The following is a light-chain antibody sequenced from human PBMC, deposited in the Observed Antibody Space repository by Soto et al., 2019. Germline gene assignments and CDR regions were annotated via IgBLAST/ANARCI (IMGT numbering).Light chain of an antibody. V-gene: IGKV1-5*03. J-gene: IGKJ2*01. CDR1: QSINSW. CDR2: KAS. Sequence: DIQMTQSPSTLSASVGDRVTITCRASQSINSWLAWYQQKPGKAPKLLIYKASTLESGVPSRFSGSGSGTEFTLTISSLQPDDFATYYCQQYNNLYTFGQGTKLEIK. CDR3: QQYNNLYT.